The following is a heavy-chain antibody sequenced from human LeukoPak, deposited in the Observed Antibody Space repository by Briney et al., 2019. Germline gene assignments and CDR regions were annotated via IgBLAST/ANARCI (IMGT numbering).Heavy chain of an antibody. CDR3: AKLLYYYDSSQPY. J-gene: IGHJ4*02. CDR1: GFTFSSYG. V-gene: IGHV3-23*01. CDR2: ISGSGGST. Sequence: GGTLRLSCAASGFTFSSYGMSWVRQAPGKGLEWVSAISGSGGSTYYADSVKGRFTISRENSKNTLYLQMNRLSTDDTAVYYCAKLLYYYDSSQPYWGQGTLVTVSS. D-gene: IGHD3-22*01.